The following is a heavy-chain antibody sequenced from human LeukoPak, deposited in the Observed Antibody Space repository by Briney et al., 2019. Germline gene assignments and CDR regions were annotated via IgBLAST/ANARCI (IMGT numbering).Heavy chain of an antibody. CDR2: INHSGTT. Sequence: SETLSLTCGVSGGSLSGYYCNWIRQTSGKGLEWIGEINHSGTTNFDPSLRGRVAISVDRSNNQCSLRLTSVTAADTAVYYCARDPCSRSSCPLRYWGQGTLVTVSS. CDR1: GGSLSGYY. J-gene: IGHJ4*02. CDR3: ARDPCSRSSCPLRY. D-gene: IGHD6-13*01. V-gene: IGHV4-34*01.